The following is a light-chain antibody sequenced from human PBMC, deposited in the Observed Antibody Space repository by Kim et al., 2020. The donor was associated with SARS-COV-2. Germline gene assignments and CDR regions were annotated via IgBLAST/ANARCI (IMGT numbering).Light chain of an antibody. CDR1: SGHY. CDR2: SIS. CDR3: LLFYGNGWV. V-gene: IGLV7-43*01. Sequence: SGHYPNWIQQKPGQAPRPLIYSISDKPSWAPARFSGSLLGGKAALTLSAVQPEDESEYYCLLFYGNGWVFGGGTQLTVL. J-gene: IGLJ3*02.